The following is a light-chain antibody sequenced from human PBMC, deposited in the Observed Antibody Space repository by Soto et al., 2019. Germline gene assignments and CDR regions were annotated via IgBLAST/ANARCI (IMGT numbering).Light chain of an antibody. CDR2: KAS. Sequence: IQMTQSPSSLSASVGDRVTITCRASQSIDSWLAWYQQKPGKAPKLRRDKASSLERGVPSRFSGSGSETEFTLTISSLQPDDFPTYCCEPCRGYPSTFDQGTVVDIK. V-gene: IGKV1-5*03. CDR1: QSIDSW. CDR3: EPCRGYPST. J-gene: IGKJ1*01.